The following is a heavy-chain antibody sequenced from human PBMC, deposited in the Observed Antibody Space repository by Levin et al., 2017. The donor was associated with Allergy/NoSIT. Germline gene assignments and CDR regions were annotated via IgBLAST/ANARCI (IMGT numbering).Heavy chain of an antibody. J-gene: IGHJ6*02. D-gene: IGHD6-19*01. CDR3: ARDRGGVAVAGTNYYYGMDV. CDR2: IWFDGSKK. V-gene: IGHV3-33*01. CDR1: GFTFSAYG. Sequence: GGSLRLSCAASGFTFSAYGMHWVRQAPGKGLEWVSVIWFDGSKKYYADSVKGRFTISRDNSKNTLSLQMNSLRAEDTAVYYCARDRGGVAVAGTNYYYGMDVWGQGTTVTVSS.